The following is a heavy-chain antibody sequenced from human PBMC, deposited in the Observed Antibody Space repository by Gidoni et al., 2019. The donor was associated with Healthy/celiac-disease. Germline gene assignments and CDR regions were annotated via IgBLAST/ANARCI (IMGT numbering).Heavy chain of an antibody. CDR3: AKEERITMVRGGRLFDY. Sequence: QVQLVESGGGVVQPGRSLRLSCAASGFTFSSYGMHWVRQAPGKGLEWVAVISYDGSNKYYADSVKGRFTISRDNSKNTLYLQMNSLRAEDTAVYYCAKEERITMVRGGRLFDYWGQGTLVTVSS. J-gene: IGHJ4*02. V-gene: IGHV3-30*18. D-gene: IGHD3-10*01. CDR1: GFTFSSYG. CDR2: ISYDGSNK.